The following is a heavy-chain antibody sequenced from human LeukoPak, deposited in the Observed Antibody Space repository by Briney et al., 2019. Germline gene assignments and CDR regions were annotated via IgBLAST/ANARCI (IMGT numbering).Heavy chain of an antibody. V-gene: IGHV3-20*04. CDR2: INWNGGST. J-gene: IGHJ4*02. D-gene: IGHD5-12*01. CDR1: GFTVSSNY. Sequence: GGSLRLSCAASGFTVSSNYMSWVRQAPGKGLEWVSGINWNGGSTGYADSVKGRFTISRDNAKNSLYLQMNSLRAEDTALYYCARVGVATIRGLFDYWGQGTLVTVSS. CDR3: ARVGVATIRGLFDY.